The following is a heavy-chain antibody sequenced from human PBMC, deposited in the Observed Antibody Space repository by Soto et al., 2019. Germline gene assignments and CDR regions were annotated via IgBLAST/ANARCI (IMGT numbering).Heavy chain of an antibody. D-gene: IGHD3-3*01. J-gene: IGHJ4*02. V-gene: IGHV4-30-4*01. CDR2: IYYSGTT. Sequence: SETLSLTCTVSGGSISSGAHYWSWIRQPPGKGLEWIGYIYYSGTTYHNPSLKSRVTISVDTSKNQFSLKLSSVTAADTAVYYCARVWSGYYKFDSWGQGTLVTVSS. CDR3: ARVWSGYYKFDS. CDR1: GGSISSGAHY.